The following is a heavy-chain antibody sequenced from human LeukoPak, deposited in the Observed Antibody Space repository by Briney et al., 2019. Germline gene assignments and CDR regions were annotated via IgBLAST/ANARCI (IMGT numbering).Heavy chain of an antibody. CDR3: AKGFHVDGRGTCWFDY. V-gene: IGHV3-30*02. D-gene: IGHD2-15*01. CDR1: GFTFISYA. Sequence: GTSLRLSCAASGFTFISYAIHWVRQAPGEGLEWLASIRLDGSNKYYADSVKGRFTISRDNSKNTLYLQMNSLRSEDTSVYYRAKGFHVDGRGTCWFDYWGQGTLVTVSS. J-gene: IGHJ4*02. CDR2: IRLDGSNK.